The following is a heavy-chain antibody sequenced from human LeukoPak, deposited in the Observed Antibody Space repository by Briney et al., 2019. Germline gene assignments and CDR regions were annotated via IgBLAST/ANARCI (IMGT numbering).Heavy chain of an antibody. J-gene: IGHJ5*02. CDR2: IFYSGSS. Sequence: SETLSLTCTVSGGSITNYYWSWIRQPPGKGLEWIGGIFYSGSSNYNPSLKSRVTISVDTSKNQFSLKLTTVTAADTAMYYCAGDNTADAEAYFDPRGQGTLVTVSS. CDR3: AGDNTADAEAYFDP. D-gene: IGHD2-21*01. V-gene: IGHV4-59*08. CDR1: GGSITNYY.